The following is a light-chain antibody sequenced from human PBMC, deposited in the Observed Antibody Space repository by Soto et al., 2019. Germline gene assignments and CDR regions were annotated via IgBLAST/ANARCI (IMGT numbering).Light chain of an antibody. CDR3: QQYYSYFIT. CDR2: AAS. Sequence: QITQYTSSPAASVGDRGPVTCRASQAISNSLAWYQQKPGKPPQLLIYAASTLQSGVPSRFSGSGSGTEFTLTISSLQPDDFATYYCQQYYSYFITFGQRTRLEIK. J-gene: IGKJ5*01. V-gene: IGKV1-27*01. CDR1: QAISNS.